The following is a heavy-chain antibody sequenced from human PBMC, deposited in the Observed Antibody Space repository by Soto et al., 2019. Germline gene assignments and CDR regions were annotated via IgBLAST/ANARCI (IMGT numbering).Heavy chain of an antibody. CDR2: ISAYNGNT. D-gene: IGHD3-10*01. V-gene: IGHV1-18*04. CDR3: ARDIFLLWFGQPNWFDP. J-gene: IGHJ5*02. CDR1: GYTFTSYG. Sequence: VASVKVSCKASGYTFTSYGISWVRQAPGQGLEWMGWISAYNGNTNYAQKLQGRVTMTTDTSTSTAYMELRSLRSDDTAVYYCARDIFLLWFGQPNWFDPWGQGTLVTVSS.